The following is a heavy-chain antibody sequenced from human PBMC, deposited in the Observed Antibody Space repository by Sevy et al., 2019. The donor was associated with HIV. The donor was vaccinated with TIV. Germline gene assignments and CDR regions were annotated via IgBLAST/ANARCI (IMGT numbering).Heavy chain of an antibody. CDR1: GFTFSSYG. D-gene: IGHD3-10*01. CDR2: IRYDGSNK. V-gene: IGHV3-30*02. Sequence: GGSLRLSCAASGFTFSSYGMHWVRQAPGKGLEWVAFIRYDGSNKYYADSVKGRFTISRDNSKNTLYLQMNSLRAEDTDVYYCAKALWFSQGGYYYYGMDVWGQGTTVTVSS. CDR3: AKALWFSQGGYYYYGMDV. J-gene: IGHJ6*02.